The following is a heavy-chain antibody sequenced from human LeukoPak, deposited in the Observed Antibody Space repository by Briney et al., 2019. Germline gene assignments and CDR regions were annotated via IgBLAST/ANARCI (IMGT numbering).Heavy chain of an antibody. V-gene: IGHV3-23*01. D-gene: IGHD5-24*01. Sequence: GGSLRLSCAASGFTFSNYAMSWVRQAPGKGLEWVSAISDRGGSTYYADSVKGRFTISRDNSKNTLYLQMSSLRAEDTAVYYCAKRGMTTIKEGFDYWGQGTLVTVSS. CDR1: GFTFSNYA. J-gene: IGHJ4*02. CDR2: ISDRGGST. CDR3: AKRGMTTIKEGFDY.